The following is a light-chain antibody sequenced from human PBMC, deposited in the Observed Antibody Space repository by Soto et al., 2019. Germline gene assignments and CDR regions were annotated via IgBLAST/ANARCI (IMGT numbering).Light chain of an antibody. CDR2: GAS. CDR1: QSVSSN. CDR3: QQYGYSPPSVT. Sequence: EIVLTQSPGTLSLSQWEIATLSCGASQSVSSNLAWYQQKPGQAPRLLIYGASTRATGIPARFSGSGSGTEFTLTISSLQSEDFAVYYCQQYGYSPPSVTFGQGTRLEI. J-gene: IGKJ5*01. V-gene: IGKV3-15*01.